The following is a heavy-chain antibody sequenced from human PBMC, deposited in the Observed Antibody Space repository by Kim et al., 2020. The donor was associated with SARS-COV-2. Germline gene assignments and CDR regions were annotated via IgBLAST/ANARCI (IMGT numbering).Heavy chain of an antibody. Sequence: SVKVSCKASGGTFSSYAISWVRQAPGQRLEWMGGIIPIFGTANYAQKFQGRVTITADESTSTAYMELSSLRSEDTAVYYCARGSPSSSVLRYFDWLCEFDYWGQGTLVTVSS. D-gene: IGHD3-9*01. J-gene: IGHJ4*02. CDR3: ARGSPSSSVLRYFDWLCEFDY. CDR2: IIPIFGTA. CDR1: GGTFSSYA. V-gene: IGHV1-69*13.